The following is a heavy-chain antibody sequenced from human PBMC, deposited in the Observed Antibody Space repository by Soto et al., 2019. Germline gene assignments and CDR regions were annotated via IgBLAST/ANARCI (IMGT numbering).Heavy chain of an antibody. CDR3: AKDFSVVAATRFDS. V-gene: IGHV3-23*01. D-gene: IGHD2-15*01. J-gene: IGHJ4*02. Sequence: PGGSLRLSCAASGFTFSNYALHWVRQAPGKGLEWISGISGSYDTAYGTFYADSVSGRFTISRDNSKNTLYLQMNSLRAEDTAVYFCAKDFSVVAATRFDSWGQGALVTVSS. CDR2: ISGSYDTAYGT. CDR1: GFTFSNYA.